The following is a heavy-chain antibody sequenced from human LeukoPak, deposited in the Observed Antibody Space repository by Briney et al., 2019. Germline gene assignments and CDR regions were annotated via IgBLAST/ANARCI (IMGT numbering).Heavy chain of an antibody. Sequence: PGRSLRLSCAASGFTFSSYGMHWVCQAPGKGLEWVAVIWYDGSNKYYADSVKGRFTISRDNSENTLYLQMNSLRAEDTAVYYCARVGGGWYTTDAFDIWGQGTMVTVSS. CDR3: ARVGGGWYTTDAFDI. D-gene: IGHD6-19*01. CDR1: GFTFSSYG. J-gene: IGHJ3*02. CDR2: IWYDGSNK. V-gene: IGHV3-33*01.